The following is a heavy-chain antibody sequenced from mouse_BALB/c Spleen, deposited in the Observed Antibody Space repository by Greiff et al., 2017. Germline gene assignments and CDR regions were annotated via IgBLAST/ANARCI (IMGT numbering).Heavy chain of an antibody. CDR1: GFSLTSYG. D-gene: IGHD1-1*01. CDR3: ARVITTVVATKAMDD. CDR2: IWAGGST. V-gene: IGHV2-9*02. Sequence: QVQLQQSGPGLVAPSQSLSITCTVSGFSLTSYGVHWVRQPPGKGLEWLGVIWAGGSTNYNSALMSRLSISKDNSKSQVFLKMNSLQTDDTAMYYCARVITTVVATKAMDDWGQGTSVTVSS. J-gene: IGHJ4*01.